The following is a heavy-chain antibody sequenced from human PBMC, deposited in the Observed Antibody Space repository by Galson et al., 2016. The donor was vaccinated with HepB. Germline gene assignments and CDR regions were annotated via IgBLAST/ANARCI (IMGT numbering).Heavy chain of an antibody. J-gene: IGHJ3*02. V-gene: IGHV5-51*01. CDR2: IYPGDSQS. CDR1: GYTFTNYW. CDR3: ARLRTVTDYDAFDI. D-gene: IGHD3-9*01. Sequence: QSGAEVKEPGESLKISCKGSGYTFTNYWIVWVRQMPGKGLEWMGIIYPGDSQSRYTPSFQGQVTISADKASDIASLQWSILKASDTAMYYCARLRTVTDYDAFDIWGQGTLVTVSS.